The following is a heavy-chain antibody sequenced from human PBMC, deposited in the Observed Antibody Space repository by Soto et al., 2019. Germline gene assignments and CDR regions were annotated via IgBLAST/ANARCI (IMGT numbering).Heavy chain of an antibody. CDR2: ISRTGDSI. V-gene: IGHV3-48*01. Sequence: EVQMVEAGGGLVQPGGSLRLSCAASGFTLSSHDMNWVRQAPGKGLEWVSFISRTGDSIYYGDAVRGRFTISRDTAKHSLYLQVNSLRADDTAVYYCARDAVAGTGGFGALHIWGPGTMVTVSS. J-gene: IGHJ3*02. CDR3: ARDAVAGTGGFGALHI. D-gene: IGHD6-19*01. CDR1: GFTLSSHD.